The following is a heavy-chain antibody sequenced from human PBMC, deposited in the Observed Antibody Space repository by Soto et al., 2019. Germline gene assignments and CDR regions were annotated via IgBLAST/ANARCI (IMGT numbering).Heavy chain of an antibody. CDR2: IYHGGST. CDR1: GGSISSTDW. Sequence: QVQLQESGPGLVKPSGTLSLTCAVSGGSISSTDWWSWVRQPPGKGLEWIGEIYHGGSTNYNPSLKSRVTISVDRSKNQFSLKLTSVTAADKAVYYCASSKSGGSYYFDYWGQGTLVTVSS. J-gene: IGHJ4*02. V-gene: IGHV4-4*02. D-gene: IGHD1-26*01. CDR3: ASSKSGGSYYFDY.